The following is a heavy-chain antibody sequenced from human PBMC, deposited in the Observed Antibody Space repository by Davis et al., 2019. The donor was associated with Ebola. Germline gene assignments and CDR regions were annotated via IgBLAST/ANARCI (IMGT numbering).Heavy chain of an antibody. CDR2: IYYSGST. Sequence: PSETLSLTCTVSGGSISSSSYYWGWIRQPPGKGLEWIGSIYYSGSTYYNPSLKSPVTISVDTSKNQFSLKLGSVTAADTAVYYCAREGLGGSRQLVLYYYYGMDVWGQGTTVTVSS. J-gene: IGHJ6*02. D-gene: IGHD6-6*01. CDR3: AREGLGGSRQLVLYYYYGMDV. V-gene: IGHV4-39*02. CDR1: GGSISSSSYY.